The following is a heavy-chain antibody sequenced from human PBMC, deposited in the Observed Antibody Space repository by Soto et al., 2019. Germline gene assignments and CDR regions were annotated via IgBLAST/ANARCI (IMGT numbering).Heavy chain of an antibody. D-gene: IGHD3-10*02. J-gene: IGHJ4*02. CDR3: ARVGTMMFGTWYFDY. CDR2: IYYSGST. V-gene: IGHV4-31*03. Sequence: QVQLQESGPGLVKPSQTLSLTCTVSGGSISSGGYYWSWIRQHPGKGLEWIGYIYYSGSTYYNPSPQARLTVPVDTSKNQFPPMLSSVSAADTAVYYCARVGTMMFGTWYFDYWGQGTLVTVSS. CDR1: GGSISSGGYY.